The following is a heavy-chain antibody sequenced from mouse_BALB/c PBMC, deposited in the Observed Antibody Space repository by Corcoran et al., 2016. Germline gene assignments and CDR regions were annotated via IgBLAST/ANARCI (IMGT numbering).Heavy chain of an antibody. Sequence: QIQLVQSGPELKKPGETVKISCKASGYTFTNYGMNWVKQAPGKGLTWMGWINTYTGEPTYADDFKGRFAFSLETSASTAYLQINNLKNEDMATYFCARKWLPHYAMDYWGQGTSVTVSS. CDR2: INTYTGEP. D-gene: IGHD2-2*01. CDR1: GYTFTNYG. CDR3: ARKWLPHYAMDY. J-gene: IGHJ4*01. V-gene: IGHV9-1*02.